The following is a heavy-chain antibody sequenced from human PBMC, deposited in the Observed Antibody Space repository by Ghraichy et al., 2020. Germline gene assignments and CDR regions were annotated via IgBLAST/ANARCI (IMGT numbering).Heavy chain of an antibody. CDR2: IIPIFGTA. J-gene: IGHJ5*02. CDR1: GGTFSSYA. V-gene: IGHV1-69*13. CDR3: ARDRSSSSSPYNWFDP. D-gene: IGHD6-6*01. Sequence: SVKVSCKASGGTFSSYAISWVRQAPGQGLEWMGGIIPIFGTANYAQKFQGRVTITADESTSTAYMELSSLRSEDTAVYYCARDRSSSSSPYNWFDPWGQGTLVTVSS.